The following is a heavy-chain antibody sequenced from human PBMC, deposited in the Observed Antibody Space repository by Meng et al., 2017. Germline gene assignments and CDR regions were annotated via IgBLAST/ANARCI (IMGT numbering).Heavy chain of an antibody. CDR3: AKYLSRDSGSYFFALES. CDR1: GFIFTRCA. CDR2: IVAGGATT. V-gene: IGHV3-23*01. D-gene: IGHD3-22*01. J-gene: IGHJ4*02. Sequence: GESLKISCAASGFIFTRCAMGWVRQTPGKGLEWVSSIVAGGATTYYADSVKGRFTISRDNSKNSVSLQMTSLRAEDTAVYYCAKYLSRDSGSYFFALESWGQGTLVTVSS.